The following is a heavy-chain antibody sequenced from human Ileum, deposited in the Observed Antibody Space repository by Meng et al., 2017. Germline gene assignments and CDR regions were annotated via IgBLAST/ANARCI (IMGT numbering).Heavy chain of an antibody. J-gene: IGHJ4*02. CDR2: AST. V-gene: IGHV4-61*08. Sequence: QVHLQGSGPGLVRPSATLSLICTVSGGSVSRAGYQWGWIRQPPGKGLEWIGYASTNYNPSLKSRVTISLDTSRNQFSLSLSSVTAADTAVYYCARDHTGSLDYWGQGILVTVSS. CDR3: ARDHTGSLDY. CDR1: GGSVSRAGYQ.